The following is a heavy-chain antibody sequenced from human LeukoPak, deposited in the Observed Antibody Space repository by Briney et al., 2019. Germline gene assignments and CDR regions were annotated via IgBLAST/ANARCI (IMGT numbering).Heavy chain of an antibody. V-gene: IGHV4-59*01. D-gene: IGHD4-11*01. J-gene: IGHJ2*01. CDR1: GASMSNYH. CDR3: ARVFRTDTYSNYRSYWYFDL. Sequence: SETLSLTCAVSGASMSNYHWSWIRQPPGRGLEYIGYVYNSGSTFYNPSLKSRVTISVDTSKNQFSLKLSSVTAADMAVYYCARVFRTDTYSNYRSYWYFDLWGRGTLVTVSS. CDR2: VYNSGST.